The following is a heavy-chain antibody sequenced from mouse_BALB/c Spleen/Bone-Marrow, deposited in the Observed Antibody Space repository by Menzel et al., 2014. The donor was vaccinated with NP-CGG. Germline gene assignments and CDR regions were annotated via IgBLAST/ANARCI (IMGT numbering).Heavy chain of an antibody. Sequence: EVNVLESGPELVKPGASVKISCKASGYSFTGYYMHWVKQSHVKSLEWIGRINPYNGATSYNQNFKDKASLTVDKSSSTAYMELHSLTSEDSAVCYCARYDYYGSSFFDYWGQGTTLTGSS. CDR2: INPYNGAT. J-gene: IGHJ2*01. D-gene: IGHD1-1*01. CDR3: ARYDYYGSSFFDY. V-gene: IGHV1-26*01. CDR1: GYSFTGYY.